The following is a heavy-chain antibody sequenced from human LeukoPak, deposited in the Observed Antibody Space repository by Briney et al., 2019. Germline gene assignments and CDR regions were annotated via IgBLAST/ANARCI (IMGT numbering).Heavy chain of an antibody. V-gene: IGHV3-21*01. CDR2: ISSSSSDI. CDR1: GVTFSSYS. J-gene: IGHJ4*02. Sequence: GGSLRLSCAASGVTFSSYSMNWGRQAPGKGVEWVSSISSSSSDIYYADSVKGRFTISRDNAKNSLYLQMNSLRAEDTAVYYCARDLIGFWSGYYYYFDYWGQGTLVTVSS. CDR3: ARDLIGFWSGYYYYFDY. D-gene: IGHD3-3*01.